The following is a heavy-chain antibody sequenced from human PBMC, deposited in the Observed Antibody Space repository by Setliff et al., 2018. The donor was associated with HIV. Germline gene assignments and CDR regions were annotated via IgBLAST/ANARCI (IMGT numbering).Heavy chain of an antibody. D-gene: IGHD1-26*01. J-gene: IGHJ4*02. CDR1: GFSFRNFG. V-gene: IGHV3-21*01. Sequence: PGGSLRLSCTASGFSFRNFGMTWVRQAPGNGLEWVSSISSSDDDTHYADSLRGRFTVSRDNAKSALYLQMNNLSVDDTAGYYCVRDSAASVWVGASVYYFDFWGQGIQVTVSS. CDR3: VRDSAASVWVGASVYYFDF. CDR2: ISSSDDDT.